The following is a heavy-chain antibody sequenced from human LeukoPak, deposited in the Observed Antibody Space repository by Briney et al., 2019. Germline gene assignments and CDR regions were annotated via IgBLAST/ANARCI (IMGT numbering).Heavy chain of an antibody. D-gene: IGHD3-16*01. CDR3: ARIPYTGGDYGAYFDY. V-gene: IGHV3-48*01. J-gene: IGHJ4*02. Sequence: PGGSLRLSCAASGFTLTISGLNWVRQAPGKGPEWVSYIDARSGITYYADSVQGRFTISRDNAKESVFLQMNSLRADDTAVYYCARIPYTGGDYGAYFDYWGQGTLVLVSS. CDR2: IDARSGIT. CDR1: GFTLTISG.